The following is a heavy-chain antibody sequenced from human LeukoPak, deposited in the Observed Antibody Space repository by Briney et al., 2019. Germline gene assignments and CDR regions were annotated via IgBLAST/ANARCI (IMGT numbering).Heavy chain of an antibody. D-gene: IGHD3-10*01. V-gene: IGHV3-7*01. CDR1: GFTFSRFW. Sequence: GGSLRLSCAASGFTFSRFWMTWVRQAPGKGLGWVANIKEDGSDKYYVDSVKGRFTVSRDNAKNSLYLQMNSLRDEDTAVYYCARDRGYFVFDYWGQGTLVTVSS. J-gene: IGHJ4*02. CDR3: ARDRGYFVFDY. CDR2: IKEDGSDK.